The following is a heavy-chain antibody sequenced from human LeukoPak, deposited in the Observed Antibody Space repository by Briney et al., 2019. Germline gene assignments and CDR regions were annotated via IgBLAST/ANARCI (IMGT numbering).Heavy chain of an antibody. J-gene: IGHJ2*01. CDR3: ARSQPLAYFDL. CDR2: IIPIFGTA. Sequence: SVKVSCKASGGSFNSYAISRVRQAPGQGLEWMGGIIPIFGTANYAQKFQGRVTITADKSTNTAYMELSSLRSEDTAVYYCARSQPLAYFDLWGRGTLVTVSS. CDR1: GGSFNSYA. V-gene: IGHV1-69*06.